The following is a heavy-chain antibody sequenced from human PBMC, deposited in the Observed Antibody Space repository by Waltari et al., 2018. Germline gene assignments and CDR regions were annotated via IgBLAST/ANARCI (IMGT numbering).Heavy chain of an antibody. D-gene: IGHD2-15*01. CDR3: TRDRVGYCSGGTCYSRWFDP. CDR1: GSSLTESA. V-gene: IGHV1-24*01. J-gene: IGHJ5*02. Sequence: QVQLVQSGAEVKKPGASVKVSCRVSGSSLTESALQGVRQAPGKGLEWLGGFDPEYGEAVYAQEFQGRVTMTEDTSKDTAYMELSSLTYEDTAVYYCTRDRVGYCSGGTCYSRWFDPWGQGTLVTVSS. CDR2: FDPEYGEA.